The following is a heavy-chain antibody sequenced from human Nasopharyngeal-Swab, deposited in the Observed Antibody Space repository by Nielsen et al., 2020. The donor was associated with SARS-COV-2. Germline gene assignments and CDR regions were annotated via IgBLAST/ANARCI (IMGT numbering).Heavy chain of an antibody. J-gene: IGHJ4*02. V-gene: IGHV3-73*01. CDR2: IGDKDHNYAT. CDR3: TTDFYFDY. Sequence: VRQMPGKGLEWVGRIGDKDHNYATTYGASVQGRFTISRDDSKNTVFLQMDSLKTEDTALYYCTTDFYFDYWGQGTLVTVSS.